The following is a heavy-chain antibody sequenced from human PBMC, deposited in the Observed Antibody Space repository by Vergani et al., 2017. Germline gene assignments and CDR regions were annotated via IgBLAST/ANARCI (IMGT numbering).Heavy chain of an antibody. Sequence: QVQLVQSGAEVKKPGSSVKVSCKASGGTFSSYAISWVRQAPGQGLEWMGGIIPIFGTANYAQKFQGRVTITADESTSTAYMGLSSLRSEDTAVYYCAREAYYYDSSGYRKRKNFDYWGQGTLVTVSS. J-gene: IGHJ4*02. CDR3: AREAYYYDSSGYRKRKNFDY. CDR1: GGTFSSYA. V-gene: IGHV1-69*01. D-gene: IGHD3-22*01. CDR2: IIPIFGTA.